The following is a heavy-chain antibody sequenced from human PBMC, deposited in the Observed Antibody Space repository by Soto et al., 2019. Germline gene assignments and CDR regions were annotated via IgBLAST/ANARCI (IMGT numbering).Heavy chain of an antibody. D-gene: IGHD2-15*01. Sequence: GASVKVSCKASGYTFTGYYMHWVRQAPGQGLEWMGWINPNSGGTNYAQKFQGWVTMTRDTSISTAYMELSRLRSDDTAVYYCARGRGPNYCSGGSCNTNWFDPWGQGTLVTVSS. J-gene: IGHJ5*02. CDR3: ARGRGPNYCSGGSCNTNWFDP. V-gene: IGHV1-2*04. CDR2: INPNSGGT. CDR1: GYTFTGYY.